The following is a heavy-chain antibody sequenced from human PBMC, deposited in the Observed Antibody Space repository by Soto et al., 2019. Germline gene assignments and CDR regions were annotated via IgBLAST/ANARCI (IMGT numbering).Heavy chain of an antibody. J-gene: IGHJ3*02. D-gene: IGHD2-15*01. V-gene: IGHV3-21*01. Sequence: EVQLVESGGGLVKPGGSLRLSCAASGFTFRVYGINWVRQAPGKGLAWVSSISSSSTYIYYADSVKGRFTISRDNAKNSLFLQMNSLRAEDKAVYYCARDNKGGYCSGGSCLDAFDIWGQGTMVTVSS. CDR3: ARDNKGGYCSGGSCLDAFDI. CDR2: ISSSSTYI. CDR1: GFTFRVYG.